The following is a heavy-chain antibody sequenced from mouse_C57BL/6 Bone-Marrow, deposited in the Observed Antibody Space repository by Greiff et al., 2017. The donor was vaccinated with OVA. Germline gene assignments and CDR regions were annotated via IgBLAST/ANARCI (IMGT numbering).Heavy chain of an antibody. CDR1: GYTFTTYP. V-gene: IGHV1-47*01. CDR3: ARSDYGSSPSYWYFDV. CDR2: FHPYNDDT. Sequence: QVQLQQSGAELVKPGASVKMSCKASGYTFTTYPIEWMKQNHGKSLEWIGNFHPYNDDTKYNEKFKGKATLTVEKSSSTVYLELSRLTSDDSAVYYCARSDYGSSPSYWYFDVWGTGTTVTVSS. J-gene: IGHJ1*03. D-gene: IGHD1-1*01.